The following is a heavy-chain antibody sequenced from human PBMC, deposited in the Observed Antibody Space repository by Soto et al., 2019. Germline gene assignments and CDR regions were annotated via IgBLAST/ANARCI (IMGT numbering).Heavy chain of an antibody. D-gene: IGHD5-18*01. CDR1: GGTFSSYA. J-gene: IGHJ3*02. V-gene: IGHV1-69*01. CDR3: AAQPHTAMGRPGAFDI. CDR2: IIPIFGTA. Sequence: QVQLVQSGAEVKKPGSSVKVSCKASGGTFSSYAISWVRQAPGQGLEWMGGIIPIFGTANYAQKFQGRVTITADESTSTAYMERSSLRSEDTAVYYCAAQPHTAMGRPGAFDIRGQGTMVPVSS.